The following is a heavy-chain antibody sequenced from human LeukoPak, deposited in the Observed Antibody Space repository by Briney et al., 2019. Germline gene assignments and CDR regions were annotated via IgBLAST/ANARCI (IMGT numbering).Heavy chain of an antibody. CDR2: INHSGST. CDR1: GGSFSGYY. J-gene: IGHJ5*02. V-gene: IGHV4-34*01. CDR3: ARVFFYRFDP. Sequence: SETLSLTCAVYGGSFSGYYWSWIRQPPGKGQEWIGEINHSGSTNYNPSLKSRVTISVDTSKNQFSLKLSSVTAADTAVYYCARVFFYRFDPWGQGTLVTVSS. D-gene: IGHD2/OR15-2a*01.